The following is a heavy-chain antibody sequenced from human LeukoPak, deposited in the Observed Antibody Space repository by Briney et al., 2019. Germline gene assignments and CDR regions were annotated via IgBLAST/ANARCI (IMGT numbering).Heavy chain of an antibody. CDR2: IYSGGST. CDR3: ATLLPGIAAAGDFDY. J-gene: IGHJ4*02. CDR1: GFTVSTSY. V-gene: IGHV3-53*01. Sequence: GGALRLSCAASGFTVSTSYMSWVRQAPGKGLEWVSLIYSGGSTYYADSVKGRFTISRDNSKNTLYLQMNSLRAEDTAVYYCATLLPGIAAAGDFDYWGQGTLVTVSS. D-gene: IGHD6-13*01.